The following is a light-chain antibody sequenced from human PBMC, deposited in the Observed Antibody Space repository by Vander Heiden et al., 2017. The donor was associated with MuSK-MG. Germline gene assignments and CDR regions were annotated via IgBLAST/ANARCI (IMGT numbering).Light chain of an antibody. CDR3: QQRNSDPRDLT. J-gene: IGKJ4*01. CDR2: AAS. CDR1: QGISSY. Sequence: DIQLTQSPSFLSASVGDRVTITCRASQGISSYLAWYQQKPGKAPKLLIYAASTLQRGVPSRFSGSGSGTEFTLTISSLQPEDFATYYCQQRNSDPRDLTFGGGTKVEIK. V-gene: IGKV1-9*01.